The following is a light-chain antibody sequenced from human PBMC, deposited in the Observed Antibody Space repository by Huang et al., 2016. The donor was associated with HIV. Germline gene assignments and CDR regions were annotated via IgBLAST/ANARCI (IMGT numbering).Light chain of an antibody. CDR3: QQYDIHPLT. Sequence: IRMTQSPSSLSASTGDRVNITCRANQDRNNFLAWYQQRPGSVLKLLIYAASTLQSGVPSRFSGNGSGTDFTLTIGCLHSEDVATYYCQQYDIHPLTFGPGTRVDIK. CDR1: QDRNNF. J-gene: IGKJ3*01. CDR2: AAS. V-gene: IGKV1-8*01.